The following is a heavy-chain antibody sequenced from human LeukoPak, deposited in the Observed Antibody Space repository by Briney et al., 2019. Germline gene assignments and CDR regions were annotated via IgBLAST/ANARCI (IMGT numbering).Heavy chain of an antibody. D-gene: IGHD1-26*01. V-gene: IGHV3-30*02. CDR2: IRYDGTNK. Sequence: GGSLRLSCAASGFTFSSYGMHWLRQAPGKGLEGVAFIRYDGTNKYYADSLKGRFTISRDNSNTTLYLQMSSLRAEDTAVYYCARDRLGWELRYFDYWSQGTLVTVSS. CDR3: ARDRLGWELRYFDY. CDR1: GFTFSSYG. J-gene: IGHJ4*02.